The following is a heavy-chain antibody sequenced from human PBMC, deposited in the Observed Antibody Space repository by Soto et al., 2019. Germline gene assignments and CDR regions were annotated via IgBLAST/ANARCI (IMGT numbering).Heavy chain of an antibody. CDR1: GESISRCSSY. V-gene: IGHV4-39*01. Sequence: SETMSLNRRVCGESISRCSSYRGWIRQPPGKGLEWIGSIYYSGSTYYNPSLKSRVTISVDTSKNQFSLKLSSVTAADTAVYYCARRAGPVQLERRRYFDYWGQGTLVTVSS. D-gene: IGHD1-1*01. J-gene: IGHJ4*02. CDR2: IYYSGST. CDR3: ARRAGPVQLERRRYFDY.